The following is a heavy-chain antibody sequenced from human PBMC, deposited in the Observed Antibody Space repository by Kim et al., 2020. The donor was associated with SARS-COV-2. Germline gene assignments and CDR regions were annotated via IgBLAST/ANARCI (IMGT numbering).Heavy chain of an antibody. CDR2: MYSSGDT. D-gene: IGHD3-10*01. CDR1: GFTVSGNY. CDR3: ARVIRGRHFDC. J-gene: IGHJ4*02. Sequence: GGSLRLSCAASGFTVSGNYMSWVRQAPGKGLEWLSVMYSSGDTYYADSVKGRFTISRDHYKNTLYLQMDTLRAEDTAIYFCARVIRGRHFDCWGQGTLVT. V-gene: IGHV3-53*01.